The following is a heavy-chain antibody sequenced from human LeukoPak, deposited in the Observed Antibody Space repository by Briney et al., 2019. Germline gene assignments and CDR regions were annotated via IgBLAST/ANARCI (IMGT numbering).Heavy chain of an antibody. J-gene: IGHJ4*02. D-gene: IGHD5-18*01. Sequence: GGSLRLSCAASGFAFSSYAMSWVRQAPGKGLEWVSAISGSGGSTYYADSVKGQFTISRDNSKNTLYLQMNSLRAEDTAVYYCAKAPTVYGYDYWGQGTLVTVSS. CDR2: ISGSGGST. V-gene: IGHV3-23*01. CDR3: AKAPTVYGYDY. CDR1: GFAFSSYA.